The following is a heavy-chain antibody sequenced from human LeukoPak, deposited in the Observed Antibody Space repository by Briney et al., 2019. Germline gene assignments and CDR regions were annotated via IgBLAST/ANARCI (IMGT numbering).Heavy chain of an antibody. Sequence: PGGSLRLSCAASGFTVSSKYMSWVRQAPGKGLEWVSVIYSGGSTYYADSVKGRFTISRDNSKNTLYLQMNSLRAEDTAVYYCARDLGYYDSSGYYYSYFQHWGHGTLFTVSS. D-gene: IGHD3-22*01. V-gene: IGHV3-53*01. CDR3: ARDLGYYDSSGYYYSYFQH. CDR2: IYSGGST. J-gene: IGHJ1*01. CDR1: GFTVSSKY.